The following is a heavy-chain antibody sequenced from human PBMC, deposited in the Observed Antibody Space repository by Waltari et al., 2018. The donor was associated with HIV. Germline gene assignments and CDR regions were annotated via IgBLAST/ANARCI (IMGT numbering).Heavy chain of an antibody. CDR2: SSHSAET. CDR1: GGSLSGYY. D-gene: IGHD5-18*01. Sequence: QVQLQQWGAGLLKPSETLSLTCAVYGGSLSGYYWSWIRQFPGKGREWKGESSHSAETNPNPALNSRVTTAIDVSKKQFSLRLTSVTAADTAVYYCARHGNGYNLAAYFYYGMDVWGQGTTVSVSS. V-gene: IGHV4-34*01. CDR3: ARHGNGYNLAAYFYYGMDV. J-gene: IGHJ6*02.